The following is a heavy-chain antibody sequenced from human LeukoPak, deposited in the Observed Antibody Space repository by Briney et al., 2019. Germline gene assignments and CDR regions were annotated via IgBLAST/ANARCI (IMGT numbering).Heavy chain of an antibody. CDR3: ARVHYYDSSGYYLGNNWFDP. CDR1: GGSISSYY. J-gene: IGHJ5*02. V-gene: IGHV4-59*01. D-gene: IGHD3-22*01. CDR2: IYYSGST. Sequence: PSETLSLTCTVSGGSISSYYWSWIRQPPGKGLEWIGYIYYSGSTNYNPSLKSRVTISVDTSKNQFSLKLSSVTAADTAVYYCARVHYYDSSGYYLGNNWFDPWGQGTLVTVSS.